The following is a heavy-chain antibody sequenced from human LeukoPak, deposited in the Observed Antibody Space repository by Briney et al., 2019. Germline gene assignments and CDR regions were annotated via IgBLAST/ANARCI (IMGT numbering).Heavy chain of an antibody. Sequence: GASLRLSCAASGFTFDDYGMSWVRHAPRKGLEWVSGINWNGGSTSYADSVKGRFTISSDNAKNSLYLQMNSLRADHTAVYYCARDSGVLWCGVRGIPSSFDYWGQGTKVTVSS. J-gene: IGHJ4*03. CDR3: ARDSGVLWCGVRGIPSSFDY. V-gene: IGHV3-20*04. D-gene: IGHD3-10*01. CDR2: INWNGGST. CDR1: GFTFDDYG.